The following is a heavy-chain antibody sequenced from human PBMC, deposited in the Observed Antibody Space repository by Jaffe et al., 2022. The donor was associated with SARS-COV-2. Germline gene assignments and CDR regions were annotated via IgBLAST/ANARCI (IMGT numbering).Heavy chain of an antibody. CDR1: GFTFDDYA. Sequence: EVQLVESGGGVVQPGGSLRLSCAASGFTFDDYAMHWVRQAPGKGLEWVSLISGDGGSTYYADSVKGRFTISRDNSKNSLYLQMNSLRTEDTALYYCAKDISGRAEAGGMHDAFDIWGQGTMVTVSS. V-gene: IGHV3-43*02. CDR2: ISGDGGST. D-gene: IGHD2-15*01. J-gene: IGHJ3*02. CDR3: AKDISGRAEAGGMHDAFDI.